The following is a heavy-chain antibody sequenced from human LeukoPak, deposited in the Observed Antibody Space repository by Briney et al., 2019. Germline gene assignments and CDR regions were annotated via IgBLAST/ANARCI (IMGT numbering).Heavy chain of an antibody. CDR1: GGSFSGYY. V-gene: IGHV4-34*01. Sequence: PSETLSLTCAVYGGSFSGYYWSWIRQPPGKGLEWIGEINHSGSTNYNPSLKSRVTISVDTSKNQFSLKLSSVTVADTAVYYCARQMPAFDPWGQGTLVTVSS. CDR3: ARQMPAFDP. D-gene: IGHD2-2*01. CDR2: INHSGST. J-gene: IGHJ5*02.